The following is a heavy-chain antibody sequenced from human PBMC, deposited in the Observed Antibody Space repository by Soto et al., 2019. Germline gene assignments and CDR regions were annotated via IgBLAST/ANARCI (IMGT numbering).Heavy chain of an antibody. CDR1: GGSISSSNW. V-gene: IGHV4-4*02. Sequence: PSETLSLTRAVSGGSISSSNWWSLVRHPPGKGLEWIGEIYHSGSTYYNPSLKSRVTISVDKSKNQFSLKLSSVTAADTAVYYCARVWTTVTNWFDPWGQGTLVTVSS. D-gene: IGHD4-17*01. CDR3: ARVWTTVTNWFDP. J-gene: IGHJ5*02. CDR2: IYHSGST.